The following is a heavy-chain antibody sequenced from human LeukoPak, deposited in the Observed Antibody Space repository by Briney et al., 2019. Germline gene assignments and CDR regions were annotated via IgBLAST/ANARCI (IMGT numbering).Heavy chain of an antibody. CDR2: IKSKTDGGTT. D-gene: IGHD3-10*01. Sequence: GSLRLSCAASGFTFTNACMNWVRQAPGKGLEWVGHIKSKTDGGTTTYAAPVKGRFTISRDDSKDTLYLQMNNLKTEDTAVYYCTTAYYYGSGSPDHWGQGTLVTVSS. J-gene: IGHJ4*02. CDR3: TTAYYYGSGSPDH. V-gene: IGHV3-15*01. CDR1: GFTFTNAC.